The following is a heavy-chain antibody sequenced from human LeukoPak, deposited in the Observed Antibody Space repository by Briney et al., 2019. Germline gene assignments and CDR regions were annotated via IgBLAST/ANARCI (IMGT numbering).Heavy chain of an antibody. CDR3: ARLYWDFDF. V-gene: IGHV4-39*01. Sequence: SETLSLTCTVSGGSISSTRYYWGWIRQPPGKGLEWIGSVFDSGMTYYNPSLKSRVTISVDTSKNQFSLGLSSVTAADTAVYYCARLYWDFDFWGQGTLVTVSS. J-gene: IGHJ4*02. D-gene: IGHD2-8*02. CDR2: VFDSGMT. CDR1: GGSISSTRYY.